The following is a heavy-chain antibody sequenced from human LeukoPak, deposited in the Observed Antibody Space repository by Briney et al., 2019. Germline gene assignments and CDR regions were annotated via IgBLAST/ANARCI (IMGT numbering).Heavy chain of an antibody. V-gene: IGHV3-21*01. D-gene: IGHD3-10*01. J-gene: IGHJ4*02. CDR3: ARGLPYYYGSGSKNDY. CDR1: GFTFSSYS. Sequence: PGGSLRLSCAASGFTFSSYSMNWVRQAPGKGLEWVSSISSSSSYIYYADSVKGRFTISRDNAKNSLYLQMNSLRAEDTAVYYCARGLPYYYGSGSKNDYWGQGTLVTVSS. CDR2: ISSSSSYI.